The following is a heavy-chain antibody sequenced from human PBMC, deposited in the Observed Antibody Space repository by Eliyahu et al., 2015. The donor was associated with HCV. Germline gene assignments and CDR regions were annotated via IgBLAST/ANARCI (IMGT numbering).Heavy chain of an antibody. CDR3: ARVPINYYGSGSYGYAFDI. D-gene: IGHD3-10*01. J-gene: IGHJ3*02. CDR2: IYYSGST. Sequence: QVQLQESGPGLVKPSQTLSLTCTVSGGSISXGGYYWSWIRQHPGKGLEWIGYIYYSGSTYYNPSLKSRVTISVNTSKNQFSLKLSSVTAADTAVYYCARVPINYYGSGSYGYAFDIWGQGTMVTVSS. CDR1: GGSISXGGYY. V-gene: IGHV4-31*03.